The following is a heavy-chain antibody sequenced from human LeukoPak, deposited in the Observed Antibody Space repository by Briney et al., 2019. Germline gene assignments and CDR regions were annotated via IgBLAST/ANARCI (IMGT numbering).Heavy chain of an antibody. CDR1: GGSISSNSYY. D-gene: IGHD1-26*01. Sequence: SETLSLTCTVSGGSISSNSYYWVWLRQPQGKGLEWIVNNDYIRSTYYNPSLNSRVTISVDTSKNQFSLKLSSVTAADTAVYYCARLIVGATNWFDPWGQGTLVTVSS. CDR3: ARLIVGATNWFDP. CDR2: NDYIRST. J-gene: IGHJ5*02. V-gene: IGHV4-39*01.